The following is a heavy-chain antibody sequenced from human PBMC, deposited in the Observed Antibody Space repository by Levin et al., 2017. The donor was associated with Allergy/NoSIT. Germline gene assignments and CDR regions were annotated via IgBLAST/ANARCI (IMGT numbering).Heavy chain of an antibody. Sequence: GGSLRLSCTASRFTFSNYAMTWVRQAPGKGLEWVSTTSGSGDRTYYADSVKGRFTLTRDNSRNTLYLQMNSLRAEDTATYYCAKEKIDTTMMDFFDHWGQGTLVTVSS. CDR1: RFTFSNYA. J-gene: IGHJ4*02. CDR3: AKEKIDTTMMDFFDH. V-gene: IGHV3-23*01. D-gene: IGHD5-18*01. CDR2: TSGSGDRT.